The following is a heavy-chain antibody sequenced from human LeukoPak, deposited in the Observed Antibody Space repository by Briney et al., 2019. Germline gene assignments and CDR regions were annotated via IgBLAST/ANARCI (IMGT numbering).Heavy chain of an antibody. Sequence: GGSLRLSCAASGFTFSDYYMSWIRLAPGKGLEWVSYISSSGSTIYYADSVKGRFTISRDNAKDSLYLQMNSLRAEDTAVYYYARDSSSQPDSLFDYWGQGTLVTVYS. D-gene: IGHD6-6*01. CDR1: GFTFSDYY. V-gene: IGHV3-11*01. CDR3: ARDSSSQPDSLFDY. CDR2: ISSSGSTI. J-gene: IGHJ4*02.